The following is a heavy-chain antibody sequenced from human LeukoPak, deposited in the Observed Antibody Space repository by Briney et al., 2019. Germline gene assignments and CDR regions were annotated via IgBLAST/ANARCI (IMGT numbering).Heavy chain of an antibody. CDR2: ISGSGGST. CDR1: AFTFSSYA. J-gene: IGHJ4*02. Sequence: PGGSLRLSCAASAFTFSSYAMSWVRQAPGKGLEWVSAISGSGGSTYYADSVKGRFTISRDNSENTLYLQMNSLRAEDTAVYYCAKAYHGYSYGPGNWGQGTLVTVSS. CDR3: AKAYHGYSYGPGN. V-gene: IGHV3-23*01. D-gene: IGHD5-18*01.